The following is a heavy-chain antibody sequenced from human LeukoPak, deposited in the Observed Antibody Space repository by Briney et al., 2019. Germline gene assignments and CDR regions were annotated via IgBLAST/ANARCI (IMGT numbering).Heavy chain of an antibody. V-gene: IGHV3-23*01. CDR2: VSTNGDVT. D-gene: IGHD3-10*01. Sequence: GGSLRLSCGASGLTFNIHSMSWVRQAPGMGLEWGAVVSTNGDVTFYADAVKGRFTIARDNSKNTLFLQMNTLRAEDTAVYYCAKLSLSGRSQTADYWGQGTLVTVSS. J-gene: IGHJ4*02. CDR1: GLTFNIHS. CDR3: AKLSLSGRSQTADY.